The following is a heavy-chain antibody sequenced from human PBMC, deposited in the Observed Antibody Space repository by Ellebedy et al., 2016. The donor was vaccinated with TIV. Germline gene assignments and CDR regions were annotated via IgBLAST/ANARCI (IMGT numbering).Heavy chain of an antibody. V-gene: IGHV1-46*04. D-gene: IGHD3-22*01. CDR1: GDTLTSYY. Sequence: AASVKVSCKASGDTLTSYYMHWVRQAPGQGLEWMGIINPSGGSASYAQKLQGSVTMTRNTSTSTVYMELSSLRSEDTAVYYCASGFDNSGCLDYWGQGTLVTVSS. CDR3: ASGFDNSGCLDY. J-gene: IGHJ4*02. CDR2: INPSGGSA.